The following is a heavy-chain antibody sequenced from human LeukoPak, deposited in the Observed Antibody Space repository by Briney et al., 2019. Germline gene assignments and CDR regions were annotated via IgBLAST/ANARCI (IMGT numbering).Heavy chain of an antibody. D-gene: IGHD3-9*01. J-gene: IGHJ6*02. CDR1: GFTFSSYG. V-gene: IGHV3-30*02. CDR2: IRHDGSNK. Sequence: PGGSLRLSCAASGFTFSSYGMHWVRQAPGKGLEWVAFIRHDGSNKYYADSVKGRFTISRDNSKNTLYLQMNSLRAEDTAVYYCANAYYDILTGYYGYYYGMDVWGQGTTVTVSS. CDR3: ANAYYDILTGYYGYYYGMDV.